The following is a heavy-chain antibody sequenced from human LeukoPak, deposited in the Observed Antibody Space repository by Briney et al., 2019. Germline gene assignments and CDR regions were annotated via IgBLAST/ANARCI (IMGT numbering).Heavy chain of an antibody. V-gene: IGHV1-24*01. D-gene: IGHD3-22*01. Sequence: GASVKVSCKVSGYTLTELSMHWVRQAPGKGLGWMGGFDPEDGETIYAQKFKGRVTMTDDTFTDTAYMELSSLRSDDTALYYCATGRGGITMIALGAFDIWGQGTMVTVSS. CDR3: ATGRGGITMIALGAFDI. CDR2: FDPEDGET. J-gene: IGHJ3*02. CDR1: GYTLTELS.